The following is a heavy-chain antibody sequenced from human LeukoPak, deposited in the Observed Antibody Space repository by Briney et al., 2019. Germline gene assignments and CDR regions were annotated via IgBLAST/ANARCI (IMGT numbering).Heavy chain of an antibody. D-gene: IGHD5-24*01. Sequence: SETLSLTCAVYGGSLSCYICRWIRQPPGKGVEWIGEINHSGSTDYNPSLKSRVTMSVDTSRNQFSLKLNSVTAADAAVYYCVRADGRDGYRGLVDYWSKRTLVTVSA. V-gene: IGHV4-34*01. CDR3: VRADGRDGYRGLVDY. J-gene: IGHJ4*02. CDR2: INHSGST. CDR1: GGSLSCYI.